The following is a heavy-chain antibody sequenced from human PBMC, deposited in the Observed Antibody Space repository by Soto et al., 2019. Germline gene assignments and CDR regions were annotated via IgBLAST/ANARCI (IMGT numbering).Heavy chain of an antibody. CDR1: GGSISSGGYY. CDR3: ARGGTRAYFHH. J-gene: IGHJ1*01. D-gene: IGHD1-1*01. CDR2: IYDSGST. V-gene: IGHV4-31*03. Sequence: QVQLQESGPGLVKPSQTLSLTCTVSGGSISSGGYYWSWIRQHTGKGLEWIGSIYDSGSTYYNPSLNSRVTISVDASKNQLSLELASVTAADTAMYYCARGGTRAYFHHWGQGTLVTVSS.